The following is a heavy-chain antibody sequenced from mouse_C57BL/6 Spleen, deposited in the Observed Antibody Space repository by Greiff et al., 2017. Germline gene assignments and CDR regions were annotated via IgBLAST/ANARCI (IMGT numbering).Heavy chain of an antibody. CDR3: ASDYYFDY. CDR1: GFSLTSYG. V-gene: IGHV2-2*01. D-gene: IGHD2-4*01. Sequence: VMLVESGPGLVQPSQSLSITCTVSGFSLTSYGVHWVRQSPGKGLEWLGVIWSGGSTDYNAAFISRLSISKDNSKSQVFFKMNSLQADDTAIYYCASDYYFDYWGQGTTLTVSS. CDR2: IWSGGST. J-gene: IGHJ2*01.